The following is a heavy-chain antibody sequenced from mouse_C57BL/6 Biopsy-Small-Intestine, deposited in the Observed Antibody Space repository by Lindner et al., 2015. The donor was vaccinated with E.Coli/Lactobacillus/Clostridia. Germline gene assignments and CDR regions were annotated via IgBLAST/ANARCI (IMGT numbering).Heavy chain of an antibody. J-gene: IGHJ1*03. V-gene: IGHV9-3*01. CDR1: GYTFPNFL. CDR3: AKETVLVAYPNYYYYMDV. D-gene: IGHD1-1*02. Sequence: VKVSCKASGYTFPNFLLSWVRQAPGQGLEWMGWVNTNSGNPRYAQGFTGRFVFSWDTSVNTAYLQISDLKAEDTAVYYCAKETVLVAYPNYYYYMDVWGKGTTVTVSS. CDR2: VNTNSGNP.